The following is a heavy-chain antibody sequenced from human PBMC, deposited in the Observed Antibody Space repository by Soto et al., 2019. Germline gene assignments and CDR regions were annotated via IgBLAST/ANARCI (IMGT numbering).Heavy chain of an antibody. J-gene: IGHJ4*02. V-gene: IGHV3-33*01. CDR1: GFTFKYHN. D-gene: IGHD6-19*01. Sequence: QVQLVQSGGGVVQPGKSLTLSCAASGFTFKYHNMHWVRQAPGKGLEWVAAIWFDGSNEFYADSVKGRFTISRDNSNNMLYLQMSSLRGDDTALYFCARKGSVAAPDYWGQGTLVTVSS. CDR2: IWFDGSNE. CDR3: ARKGSVAAPDY.